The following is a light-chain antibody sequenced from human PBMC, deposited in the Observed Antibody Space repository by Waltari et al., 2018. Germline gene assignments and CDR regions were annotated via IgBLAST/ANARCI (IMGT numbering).Light chain of an antibody. J-gene: IGKJ4*01. Sequence: DIQLTQSPSTLSASVGDRFTITCRASKSISKWLAWYQQKPGKAPKLRIYKASTLESGVPSRFSGSGSGTEFTLTISSLQPDDFATYYCQQYNSYSLLSFGGGTKVEIE. CDR1: KSISKW. CDR3: QQYNSYSLLS. CDR2: KAS. V-gene: IGKV1-5*03.